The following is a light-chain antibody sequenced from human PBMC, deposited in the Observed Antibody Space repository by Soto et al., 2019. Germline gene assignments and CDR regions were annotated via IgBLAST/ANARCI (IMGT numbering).Light chain of an antibody. CDR3: QAWDSGLYV. Sequence: SYELTQPPSVSVSPGQTASITCSGDKLGDKYACWYQQKPGQSPVLVIYQDSKRPSGIPERFSGSNSGNTATLTISGTQAMDEADYYCQAWDSGLYVFGTGTKLT. CDR2: QDS. CDR1: KLGDKY. V-gene: IGLV3-1*01. J-gene: IGLJ1*01.